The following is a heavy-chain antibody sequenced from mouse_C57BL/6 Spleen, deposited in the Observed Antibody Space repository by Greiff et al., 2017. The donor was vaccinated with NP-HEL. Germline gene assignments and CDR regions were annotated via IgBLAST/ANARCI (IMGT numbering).Heavy chain of an antibody. V-gene: IGHV1-69*01. D-gene: IGHD2-3*01. CDR1: GYTFTSYW. CDR3: AMDGYYKYFDV. Sequence: QVQLQQPGAELVMPGASVKLSCKASGYTFTSYWMHWVKQRPGQGLEWIGSIDPSDSYTNYKQKFKVKSTLTVDKSSSTAYMQLSRLTSEDSAVYYCAMDGYYKYFDVWGTGTTVTVSS. J-gene: IGHJ1*03. CDR2: IDPSDSYT.